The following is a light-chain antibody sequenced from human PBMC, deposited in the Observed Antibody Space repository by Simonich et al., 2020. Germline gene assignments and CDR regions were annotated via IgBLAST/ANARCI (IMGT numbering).Light chain of an antibody. V-gene: IGLV4-69*01. CDR2: LNSDGSH. CDR1: SGNSSSA. CDR3: QTWGTGINWV. Sequence: QLVLTQSPSASASLGASVKLTCTLSSGNSSSAIAWHQQQPEKGPRYLMKLNSDGSHSKGDGIPDRFSGSSSGAERYLTISSLQSEDEADYYCQTWGTGINWVFGGGTKLTVL. J-gene: IGLJ3*02.